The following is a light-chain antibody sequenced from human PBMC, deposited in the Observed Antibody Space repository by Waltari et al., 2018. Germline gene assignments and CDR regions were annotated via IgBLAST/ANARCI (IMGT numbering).Light chain of an antibody. CDR3: QQYNSS. CDR1: QSIGSW. Sequence: DIQMTQSPSTLSASVGDRVTISCRASQSIGSWLAWYQQKPGKAPHLLSYKASNLESGVPSRFSGSGSGTEFTLTISSLQPDDFATYYCQQYNSSFGPGTKVEIK. V-gene: IGKV1-5*03. CDR2: KAS. J-gene: IGKJ1*01.